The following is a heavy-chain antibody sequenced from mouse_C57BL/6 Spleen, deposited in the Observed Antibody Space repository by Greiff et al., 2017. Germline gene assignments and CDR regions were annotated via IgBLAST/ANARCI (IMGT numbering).Heavy chain of an antibody. J-gene: IGHJ4*01. V-gene: IGHV6-6*01. D-gene: IGHD1-1*01. Sequence: EVKLQESGGGLVQPGGSMKLSCAASGFTFSDAWMDWVRQSPEKGLEWVAEIRNKANNHATYYAESVKGRFTISRDDSKSSVYLQMNSLRAEDTGIYYCTRATVVPYYYAMDYWGQGTSVTVSS. CDR2: IRNKANNHAT. CDR1: GFTFSDAW. CDR3: TRATVVPYYYAMDY.